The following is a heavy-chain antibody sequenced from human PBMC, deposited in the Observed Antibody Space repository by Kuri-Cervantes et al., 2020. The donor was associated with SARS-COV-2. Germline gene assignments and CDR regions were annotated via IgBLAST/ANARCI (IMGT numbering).Heavy chain of an antibody. V-gene: IGHV4-59*12. Sequence: SETLSLTCTVSGGSISSYYWSWIRQPPGKGLEWIGYIYYSGSTNYNPSLKSRVTISVDTSKNQFSLKLSSVTAADTAVYYCARELTNWGSGGSAYDVFDIWGQGTMVTVSS. CDR2: IYYSGST. J-gene: IGHJ3*02. CDR1: GGSISSYY. D-gene: IGHD7-27*01. CDR3: ARELTNWGSGGSAYDVFDI.